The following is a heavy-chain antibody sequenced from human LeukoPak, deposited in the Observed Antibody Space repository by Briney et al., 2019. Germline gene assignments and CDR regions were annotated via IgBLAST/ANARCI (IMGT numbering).Heavy chain of an antibody. CDR3: AREKEGNWFDP. V-gene: IGHV4-59*01. J-gene: IGHJ5*02. Sequence: SETLSLTCTVSGGSISINYWSWIRQPPGKGLEWIGYIYYSGSTNYNPSLKSRVTISVDTSKNQFSLKLSSVTAADTAVYYCAREKEGNWFDPWGQGTLVTVSS. CDR2: IYYSGST. CDR1: GGSISINY.